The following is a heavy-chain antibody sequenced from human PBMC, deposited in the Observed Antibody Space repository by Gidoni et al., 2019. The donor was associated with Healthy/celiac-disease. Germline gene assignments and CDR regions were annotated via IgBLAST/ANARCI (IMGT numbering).Heavy chain of an antibody. CDR1: GFTFSSYR. CDR3: AREAPIAVAGTRTGFDY. CDR2: IKQDGSEK. V-gene: IGHV3-7*05. J-gene: IGHJ4*02. Sequence: EVQLVESGGGLVQPGGSLRLSCAASGFTFSSYRMSWVRQAPGKGLEWVANIKQDGSEKYYVDSVKGRFTISRDNAKNSLYLQMNSLRAEDTAVYYCAREAPIAVAGTRTGFDYWGQGTLVTVSS. D-gene: IGHD6-19*01.